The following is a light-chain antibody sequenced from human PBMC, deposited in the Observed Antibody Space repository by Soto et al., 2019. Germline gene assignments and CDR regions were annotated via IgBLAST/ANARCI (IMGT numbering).Light chain of an antibody. J-gene: IGLJ3*02. CDR2: STN. CDR3: VLYVGSDWV. Sequence: QAVVTQEPSFSVSPGGTVTLTCGLSSGSVSANYYPSWYQQTPGQAPRTLIYSTNTRSSGVPDRFSGAILGNKAALTITGAQADDECDYYCVLYVGSDWVFGGGTQLTVL. V-gene: IGLV8-61*01. CDR1: SGSVSANYY.